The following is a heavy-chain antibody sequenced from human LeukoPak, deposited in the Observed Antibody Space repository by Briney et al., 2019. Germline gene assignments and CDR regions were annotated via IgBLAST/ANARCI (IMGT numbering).Heavy chain of an antibody. Sequence: GASVKVSCKASGYTFTGYYMHWVRQAPGQGLEWMGRINPNSGGTNYAQKFQGRVTMTRDTSISTAYMELRSLRSDDTAVYYCARDRGITMIVVANDYWGQGTLVTVSS. D-gene: IGHD3-22*01. CDR3: ARDRGITMIVVANDY. CDR2: INPNSGGT. CDR1: GYTFTGYY. V-gene: IGHV1-2*06. J-gene: IGHJ4*02.